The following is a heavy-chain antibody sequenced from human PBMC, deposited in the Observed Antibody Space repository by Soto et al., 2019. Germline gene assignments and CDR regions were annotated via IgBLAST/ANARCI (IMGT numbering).Heavy chain of an antibody. CDR1: GYTFTSYG. Sequence: EASVKVSFKASGYTFTSYGISWVRQAPGQGLEWMGWISAYNGNTNYAQKLQGRVTMTTDTSTSTAYMELRSLRSDDTAVYYCARIQAPIVVVPAATNRFDPWGQGTLVTVSS. CDR2: ISAYNGNT. D-gene: IGHD2-2*01. CDR3: ARIQAPIVVVPAATNRFDP. V-gene: IGHV1-18*04. J-gene: IGHJ5*02.